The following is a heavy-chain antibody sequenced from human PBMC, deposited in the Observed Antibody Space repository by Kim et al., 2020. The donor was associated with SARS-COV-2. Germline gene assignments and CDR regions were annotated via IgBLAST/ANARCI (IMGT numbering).Heavy chain of an antibody. CDR3: ASIVVPAVPYGMDV. CDR2: IYYSGST. CDR1: GGSISSSSYY. Sequence: SETLSLTCTVSGGSISSSSYYWGWIRQPPGKGLEWIGSIYYSGSTYYNPSLKSRVTISVDTSKNQFSLKLSSVTAADTAVYYCASIVVPAVPYGMDVWGQGTTVTVSS. D-gene: IGHD2-2*01. V-gene: IGHV4-39*01. J-gene: IGHJ6*02.